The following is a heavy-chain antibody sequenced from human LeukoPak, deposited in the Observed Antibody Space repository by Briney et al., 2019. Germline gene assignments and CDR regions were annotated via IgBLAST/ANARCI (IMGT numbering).Heavy chain of an antibody. V-gene: IGHV1-2*02. CDR1: GYTFTGYY. CDR2: INPNSGGT. CDR3: ARHDYNPNWYFDL. Sequence: ASVKVSCKASGYTFTGYYMHWVRQAPGQGLEWMGWINPNSGGTNYAQKFQGRVTMTRDTSISTAYMELGRLRSDDTAVYYCARHDYNPNWYFDLWGRGTLVTVSS. D-gene: IGHD4-11*01. J-gene: IGHJ2*01.